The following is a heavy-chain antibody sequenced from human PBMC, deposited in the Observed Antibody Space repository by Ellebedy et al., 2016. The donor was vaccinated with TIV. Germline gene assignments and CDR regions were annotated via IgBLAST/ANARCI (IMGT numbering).Heavy chain of an antibody. D-gene: IGHD6-13*01. J-gene: IGHJ6*02. V-gene: IGHV3-11*01. CDR2: ISTSGSTI. CDR3: AREKPAAGRDYFHYYGMDV. Sequence: GESLKISXAASGFTFTDYYMSWIRQAPGKGLEWVSYISTSGSTIHYADSVKGRFTISRENAKNSLYLQMNSLRAEDTAVYYCAREKPAAGRDYFHYYGMDVWGQGTTVTVSS. CDR1: GFTFTDYY.